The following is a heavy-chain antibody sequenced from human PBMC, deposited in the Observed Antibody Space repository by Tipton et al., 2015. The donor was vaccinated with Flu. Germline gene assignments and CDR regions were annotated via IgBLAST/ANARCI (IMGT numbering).Heavy chain of an antibody. D-gene: IGHD2-8*02. CDR1: GFTVSSNY. CDR3: AKAAQYGMAEVLGDY. Sequence: SLRLSCAASGFTVSSNYMNWIRQAPGKGLEWVSVIYSGGNTYYADTVKGRCTVSRDSSKNTLYLQMNSLRAEDTAVYYCAKAAQYGMAEVLGDYWGQGTLVTVSS. V-gene: IGHV3-66*02. J-gene: IGHJ4*02. CDR2: IYSGGNT.